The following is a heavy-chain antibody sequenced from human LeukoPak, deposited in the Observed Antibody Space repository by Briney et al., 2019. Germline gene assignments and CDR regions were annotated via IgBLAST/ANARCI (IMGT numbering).Heavy chain of an antibody. V-gene: IGHV4-38-2*02. Sequence: SETLSLTCTVSGYSISSGYYWGWIRPPPGKGLEWIGSIYHSGSTYYNPSLRSRVAISMDTSKNQFSLRLTSVTAADTAVYYCTRDSGTTGVVKFDPWGQGILVTVSS. CDR1: GYSISSGYY. CDR3: TRDSGTTGVVKFDP. J-gene: IGHJ5*02. D-gene: IGHD4-23*01. CDR2: IYHSGST.